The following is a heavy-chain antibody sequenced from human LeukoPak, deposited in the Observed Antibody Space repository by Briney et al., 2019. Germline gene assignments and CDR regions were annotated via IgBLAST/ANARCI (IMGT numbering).Heavy chain of an antibody. CDR1: GASISAFH. J-gene: IGHJ4*02. V-gene: IGHV4-4*07. CDR2: IYSSGST. CDR3: ARKDGDY. Sequence: SETLSLTCTVSGASISAFHWTWFRQPAGKGLEWIGLIYSSGSTLFNPSLKSRVAMSVDLTKNQLSLKLTSVTAADTAMYYCARKDGDYWGRGTLATVSS.